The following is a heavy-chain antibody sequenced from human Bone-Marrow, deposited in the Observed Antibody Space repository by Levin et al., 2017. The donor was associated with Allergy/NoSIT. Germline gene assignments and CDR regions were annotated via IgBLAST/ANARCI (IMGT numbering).Heavy chain of an antibody. D-gene: IGHD2/OR15-2a*01. CDR2: IYSGGTT. Sequence: GGSLRLSCAASGFTVSSNYMSWVRQAPGKGLEWVSVIYSGGTTYYADSVKGRFTISRDNSKNTLYLQMNSLRAEDTAVYYCASRVLGSISDSQFDYWGQGTLVTVSS. V-gene: IGHV3-66*01. J-gene: IGHJ4*02. CDR3: ASRVLGSISDSQFDY. CDR1: GFTVSSNY.